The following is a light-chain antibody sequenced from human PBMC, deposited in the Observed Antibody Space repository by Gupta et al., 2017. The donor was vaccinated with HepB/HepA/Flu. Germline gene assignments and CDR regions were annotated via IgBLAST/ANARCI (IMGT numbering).Light chain of an antibody. CDR2: RNN. CDR3: ATWDDSLSGYV. V-gene: IGLV1-47*01. J-gene: IGLJ1*01. Sequence: SVLTPPPSASVTPGQRVTISCSGSSSNIGSNYVYWYQQFPGTAPKLLIYRNNQRPSGVPDRFSGSKSGTSASLAISGLRADDVADYYCATWDDSLSGYVFGNGTKVTVL. CDR1: SSNIGSNY.